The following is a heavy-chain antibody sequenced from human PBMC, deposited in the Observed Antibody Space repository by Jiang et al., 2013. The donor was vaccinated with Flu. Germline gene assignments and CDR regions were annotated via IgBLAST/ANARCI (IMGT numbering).Heavy chain of an antibody. V-gene: IGHV3-21*01. J-gene: IGHJ4*02. CDR3: ARWPCTNGVCYNDY. CDR1: GFTFSSYS. CDR2: ISSSSSYI. Sequence: VQLLESGGGLVKPGGSLRLSCAASGFTFSSYSMNWVRQAPGKGLEWVSSISSSSSYIYYADSVKGRFTISRDNAKNSLYLQMNSLRAEGTAVYYCARWPCTNGVCYNDYWGQGTLVTVSS. D-gene: IGHD2-8*01.